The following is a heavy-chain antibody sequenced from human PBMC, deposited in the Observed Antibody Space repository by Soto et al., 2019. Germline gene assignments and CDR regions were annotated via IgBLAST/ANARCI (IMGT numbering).Heavy chain of an antibody. CDR3: VVKRGPMVRGRAFDI. V-gene: IGHV4-34*01. CDR1: GGSFSGYY. CDR2: INHSGST. Sequence: QVQLQQWGAGLLKPSETLSLTCAVYGGSFSGYYWSWIRQPPGKGLEWIGEINHSGSTNYNPSLKSRVTISVDTSKNQFSLKLSSVTAADTAVYYCVVKRGPMVRGRAFDIWGQGTMVTVSS. D-gene: IGHD3-10*01. J-gene: IGHJ3*02.